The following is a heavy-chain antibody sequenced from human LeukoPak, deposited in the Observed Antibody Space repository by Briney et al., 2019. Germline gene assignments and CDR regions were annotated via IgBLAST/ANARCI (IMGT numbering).Heavy chain of an antibody. CDR2: IIPIFGTA. CDR1: GGTFSSYA. J-gene: IGHJ3*02. V-gene: IGHV1-69*05. D-gene: IGHD2-15*01. CDR3: ASPRYCSGGSCYIDAFDI. Sequence: SVKVSCKASGGTFSSYAISWVRQAPGQGLEWMGRIIPIFGTANYAQKFQGRVTITTDESTSTAYMELSSLRSEDTAVYYCASPRYCSGGSCYIDAFDIWGQGTMVTVSS.